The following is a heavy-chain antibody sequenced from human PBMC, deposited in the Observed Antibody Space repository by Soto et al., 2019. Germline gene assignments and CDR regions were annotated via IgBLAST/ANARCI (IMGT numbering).Heavy chain of an antibody. D-gene: IGHD5-18*01. CDR3: ARGDTVITPFDY. CDR2: IYHSGST. CDR1: GDSISSGGYS. Sequence: QLQLHESGSGLVKPSQTLSLTCAVSGDSISSGGYSWSWIRQPPGKGLEWIGFIYHSGSTYYNPSLKSRVTISVDRSKNQFSLKMTSVTAADTAIYYCARGDTVITPFDYWGQETLVTVSS. J-gene: IGHJ4*02. V-gene: IGHV4-30-2*01.